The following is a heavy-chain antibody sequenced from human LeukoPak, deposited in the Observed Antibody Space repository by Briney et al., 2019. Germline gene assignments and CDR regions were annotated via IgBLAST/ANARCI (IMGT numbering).Heavy chain of an antibody. J-gene: IGHJ4*02. CDR2: INHSGST. D-gene: IGHD3-22*01. CDR1: GGSFSGYY. V-gene: IGHV4-34*01. CDR3: ARKGTYYFDSSGYYDYFDY. Sequence: SETLSLTCAVYGGSFSGYYWSWIRQPPGKGLEWIGEINHSGSTNYNPSLKSRVTISVDTSKNQFSLKLSSVTAADTAVYYCARKGTYYFDSSGYYDYFDYWGQGTLVTVSS.